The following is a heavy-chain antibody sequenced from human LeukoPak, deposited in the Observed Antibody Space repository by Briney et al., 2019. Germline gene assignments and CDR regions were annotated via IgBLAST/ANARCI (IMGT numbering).Heavy chain of an antibody. D-gene: IGHD2-2*01. CDR1: GFTFRNFG. Sequence: GGSLRLSCAASGFTFRNFGMHWVRQAPGKGLEWVAVIWYDGNNKYYADSVKGRFTISRDNSKNTLYLQMKSLRAEDTAVYYCARDYHGFDYWGQGTLVTVSS. V-gene: IGHV3-33*01. CDR2: IWYDGNNK. J-gene: IGHJ4*02. CDR3: ARDYHGFDY.